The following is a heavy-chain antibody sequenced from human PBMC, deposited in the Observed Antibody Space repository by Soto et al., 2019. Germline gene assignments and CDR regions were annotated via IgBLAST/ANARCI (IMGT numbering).Heavy chain of an antibody. CDR3: ARVVNWNDRPTLQFDP. CDR2: INAGNGNT. V-gene: IGHV1-3*01. CDR1: GYTFTSHA. Sequence: QVQLVQSGAEVKKPGASVKVSCKASGYTFTSHAMHWVRQAPGQRLEWMGWINAGNGNTKYSQKFQGRVTITRDTSASTAYMELSSLRSEDTAVYYCARVVNWNDRPTLQFDPWGQGTLVTVSS. D-gene: IGHD1-1*01. J-gene: IGHJ5*02.